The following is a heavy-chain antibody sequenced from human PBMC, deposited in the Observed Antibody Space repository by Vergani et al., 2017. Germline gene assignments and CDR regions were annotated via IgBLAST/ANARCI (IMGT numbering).Heavy chain of an antibody. CDR1: GYTFTDHY. CDR2: VDPEDGET. D-gene: IGHD2-2*01. J-gene: IGHJ6*03. V-gene: IGHV1-69-2*01. CDR3: ARSPRGHLLHGPDYYYYYMDV. Sequence: EVQLVQSGAEVKKPGATMKISCKVSGYTFTDHYMHWVKQAPGKGLEWMGLVDPEDGETIYAEKFKGRVTIAADTSTDTAHLELSSLRSEDTAVYYCARSPRGHLLHGPDYYYYYMDVWGKGTTVTVSS.